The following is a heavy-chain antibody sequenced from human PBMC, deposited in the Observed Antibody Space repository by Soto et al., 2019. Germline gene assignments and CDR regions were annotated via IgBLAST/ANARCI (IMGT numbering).Heavy chain of an antibody. CDR3: AHRRAFIGVVYGMDV. CDR2: IYWDDDK. V-gene: IGHV2-5*02. D-gene: IGHD3-3*01. CDR1: GFSLTTVGVG. Sequence: QITLKESGPTLVKPTQTLTLTCAFSGFSLTTVGVGVGWIRQPPGKALEWLALIYWDDDKRYSPSLKTRLSITKDTSKHQVVLMMTTMDPVDTGTYYCAHRRAFIGVVYGMDVWGQGTTVTVSS. J-gene: IGHJ6*02.